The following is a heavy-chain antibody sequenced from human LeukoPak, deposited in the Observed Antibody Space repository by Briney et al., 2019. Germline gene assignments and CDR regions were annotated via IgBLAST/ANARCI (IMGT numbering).Heavy chain of an antibody. D-gene: IGHD6-13*01. J-gene: IGHJ6*03. CDR1: GGSISSYY. CDR3: ARGYSSWYYYMDV. Sequence: SETLSLTCTVSGGSISSYYWSWIRQPAGKGLEWIGRIYSSGSISYNPSLKSRVTISVDTSKNQFSLKLSSVTAADTAVYYCARGYSSWYYYMDVWGNGTTVTVSS. CDR2: IYSSGSI. V-gene: IGHV4-4*07.